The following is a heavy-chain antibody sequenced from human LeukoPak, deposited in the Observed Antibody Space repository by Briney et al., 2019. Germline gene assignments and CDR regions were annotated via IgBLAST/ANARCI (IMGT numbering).Heavy chain of an antibody. J-gene: IGHJ4*02. CDR3: ARSGAVADTFDY. D-gene: IGHD6-19*01. V-gene: IGHV4-39*07. CDR2: IYYSGST. Sequence: PSETLSLTCTVSGGSISSSSYYWGWIRQPPGKGLEWIGSIYYSGSTYYNPSLKSRVTISVDTSKNQFSLKLSSVTAADTAVYYCARSGAVADTFDYWGQGTLVTVSS. CDR1: GGSISSSSYY.